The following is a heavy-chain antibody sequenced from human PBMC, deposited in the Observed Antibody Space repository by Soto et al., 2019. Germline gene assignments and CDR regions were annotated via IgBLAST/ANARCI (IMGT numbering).Heavy chain of an antibody. D-gene: IGHD4-17*01. J-gene: IGHJ4*02. Sequence: EVQLVDSGGDLVQPGGSLRLSCAASGFTFSHYWMTWVRQVPGKGLEWVANINQDGSVKTYLDSMKGRLTISRDNAQDSLYLQMDSLRAEDTAVYYCGRDPGYGALDYWGQGTLVTVSA. CDR3: GRDPGYGALDY. CDR2: INQDGSVK. V-gene: IGHV3-7*01. CDR1: GFTFSHYW.